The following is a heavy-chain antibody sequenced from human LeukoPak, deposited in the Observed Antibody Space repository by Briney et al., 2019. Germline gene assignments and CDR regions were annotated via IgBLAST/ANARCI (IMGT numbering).Heavy chain of an antibody. V-gene: IGHV3-53*01. D-gene: IGHD3-22*01. CDR3: ASYYYDSSGTYFDY. CDR2: IYSGGST. CDR1: GFTVSSNY. Sequence: GGSLRLSCAASGFTVSSNYMSWVRQAPGKRLEWVSVIYSGGSTYYADSVKGRFTISRDNSKNTLYLQMNSLRAEDTAVYYCASYYYDSSGTYFDYWGQGTLVIVSS. J-gene: IGHJ4*02.